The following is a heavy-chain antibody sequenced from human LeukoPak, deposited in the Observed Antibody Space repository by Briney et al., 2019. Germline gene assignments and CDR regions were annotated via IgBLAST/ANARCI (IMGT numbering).Heavy chain of an antibody. CDR2: INPNSGGT. CDR3: ARGRRPLYYYGSGSYGPFDY. Sequence: VSVKVSCKASGYTFTGYYMHWVRQAPGQGLEWMGWINPNSGGTNYAQKFQGWVTMTRDTSISTAYMELSRLRSDDTAVYYCARGRRPLYYYGSGSYGPFDYWGQGTLVTVSS. CDR1: GYTFTGYY. J-gene: IGHJ4*02. V-gene: IGHV1-2*04. D-gene: IGHD3-10*01.